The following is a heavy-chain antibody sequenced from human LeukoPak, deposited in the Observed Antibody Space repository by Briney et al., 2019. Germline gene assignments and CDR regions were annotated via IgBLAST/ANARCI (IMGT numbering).Heavy chain of an antibody. V-gene: IGHV3-21*01. D-gene: IGHD3-10*01. Sequence: GGSLRLSCAASRFTFSSYSMNWVRQAPGKGGEWVSSISSSSSYIYYADSVKGRFTISRDNSKNSLYLQMNSLRAEDTAVYYFARFLVRGAHWGQGTLVTVSS. J-gene: IGHJ4*02. CDR3: ARFLVRGAH. CDR2: ISSSSSYI. CDR1: RFTFSSYS.